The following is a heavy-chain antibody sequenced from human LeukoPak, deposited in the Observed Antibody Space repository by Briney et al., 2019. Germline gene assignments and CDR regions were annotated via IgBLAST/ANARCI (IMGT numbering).Heavy chain of an antibody. J-gene: IGHJ4*02. CDR3: ARGRRDYGIDY. D-gene: IGHD4-17*01. CDR2: INHSGST. Sequence: SETLSLTCAVCGGSFSGYYWSWIRQPPGKGLEWIGEINHSGSTNYNPSLKSRVTISVDTSKNQFSLKLSSVTAADTAVYYCARGRRDYGIDYWGQGTLVTVSS. V-gene: IGHV4-34*01. CDR1: GGSFSGYY.